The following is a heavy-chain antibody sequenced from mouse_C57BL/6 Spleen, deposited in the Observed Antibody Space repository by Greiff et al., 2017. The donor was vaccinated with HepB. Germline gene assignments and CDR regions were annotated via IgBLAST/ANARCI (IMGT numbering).Heavy chain of an antibody. V-gene: IGHV1-61*01. Sequence: QVHVKQSGAELVRPGSSVKLSCKASGYTFTSYWMDWVKQRPGQGLEWIGNIYPSDSETHYNQKFKDKATLTVDKSSSTAYMQLSSLTSEDSAVYYCARAGSWDVFDYWGQGTTLTVSS. J-gene: IGHJ2*01. D-gene: IGHD1-1*02. CDR3: ARAGSWDVFDY. CDR1: GYTFTSYW. CDR2: IYPSDSET.